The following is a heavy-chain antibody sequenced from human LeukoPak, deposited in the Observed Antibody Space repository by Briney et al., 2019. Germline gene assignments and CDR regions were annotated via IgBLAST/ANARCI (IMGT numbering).Heavy chain of an antibody. CDR1: GFTFSSYE. Sequence: PGGSLRLSCAASGFTFSSYEMNWVRQAPGKGLEWIGEINHSGSTNYNPSLKSRVTISVDTSKNQFSLKLSSVTAADTAVYYCARGSWYFDYWGQGTLVTVSS. J-gene: IGHJ4*02. D-gene: IGHD6-6*01. CDR3: ARGSWYFDY. V-gene: IGHV4-34*01. CDR2: INHSGST.